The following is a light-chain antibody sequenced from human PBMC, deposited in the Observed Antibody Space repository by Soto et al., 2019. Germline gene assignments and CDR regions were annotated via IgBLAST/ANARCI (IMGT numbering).Light chain of an antibody. V-gene: IGLV2-14*01. CDR2: DVS. J-gene: IGLJ2*01. CDR3: SSYTSSSTPVV. Sequence: QSALTQPASVSGSPGQSITISCTGTSSDVGGYNYVSWYQQHPGEAPKLMIYDVSNRPSGVSNRFSGSKSGNTASLTISGLQAEDAADYYCSSYTSSSTPVVFGGGTKLTVL. CDR1: SSDVGGYNY.